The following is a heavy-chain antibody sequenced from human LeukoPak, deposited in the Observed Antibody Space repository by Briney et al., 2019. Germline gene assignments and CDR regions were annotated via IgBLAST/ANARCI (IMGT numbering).Heavy chain of an antibody. Sequence: GGSLRLSCAASGFTFTTYAMSWVRQAPGRGLEWVSAIRSSGGSTYYADSVKGRFTISRDNSNNTLYLQMNSLRAEDTAIYYCAIDPLRVAATNWGQGTLVTVSS. J-gene: IGHJ4*02. V-gene: IGHV3-23*01. CDR2: IRSSGGST. D-gene: IGHD2-15*01. CDR1: GFTFTTYA. CDR3: AIDPLRVAATN.